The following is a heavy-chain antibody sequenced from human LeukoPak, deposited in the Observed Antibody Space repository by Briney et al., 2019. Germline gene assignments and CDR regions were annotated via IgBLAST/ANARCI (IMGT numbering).Heavy chain of an antibody. Sequence: SVRVTCKASGGTFSSYAISWVRQAPGQGLEWMGGIIPIFGTANYAQKFQGRVTITADESTSTAYMELSSLRSEDTAVYYCARDRNSLYYYGSESYPPQSYYYYYGMDVWGKGTTVTVSS. D-gene: IGHD3-10*01. J-gene: IGHJ6*04. CDR1: GGTFSSYA. CDR2: IIPIFGTA. CDR3: ARDRNSLYYYGSESYPPQSYYYYYGMDV. V-gene: IGHV1-69*13.